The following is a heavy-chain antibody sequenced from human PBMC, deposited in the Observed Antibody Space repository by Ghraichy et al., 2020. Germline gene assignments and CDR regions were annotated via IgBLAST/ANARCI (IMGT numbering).Heavy chain of an antibody. CDR3: AKERFLEWLLAANWFDP. CDR1: GFTFSSYA. Sequence: GSLRLSCAASGFTFSSYAMSWVRQAPGKGLEWVSAISGSGGSTYYADSVKGRFTISRDNSKNTLYLQMNSLRAEDTAVYYCAKERFLEWLLAANWFDPWGQGTLVTVSS. CDR2: ISGSGGST. J-gene: IGHJ5*02. D-gene: IGHD3-3*01. V-gene: IGHV3-23*01.